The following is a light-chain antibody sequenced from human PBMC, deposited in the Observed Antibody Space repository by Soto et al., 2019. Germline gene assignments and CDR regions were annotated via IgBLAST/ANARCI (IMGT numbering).Light chain of an antibody. J-gene: IGLJ1*01. Sequence: QSVLTQPPSVSGAPGQRVTISCTGSSSNIGAGRDVHWYQQLPGTAPRLLIYGNNNRPSGVPDRFSASKSGTSASLAITGLQAEDEADFYCYSFASSLRAYVFGTGIKLTVL. CDR2: GNN. V-gene: IGLV1-40*01. CDR3: YSFASSLRAYV. CDR1: SSNIGAGRD.